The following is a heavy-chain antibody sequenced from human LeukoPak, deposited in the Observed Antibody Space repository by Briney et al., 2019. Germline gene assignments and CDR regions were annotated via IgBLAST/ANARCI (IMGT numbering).Heavy chain of an antibody. Sequence: GGSLRLSCAASIFSFSSYSMNWVRQAPGKGLGWVSYINSGSNSIHYADSAKGRFTISRDNSKNTVYLQMNNLRAEDTAVYYCAKGGYSSGRYFYYYMDVWGEGTTVTVSS. CDR2: INSGSNSI. J-gene: IGHJ6*03. D-gene: IGHD5-18*01. CDR3: AKGGYSSGRYFYYYMDV. CDR1: IFSFSSYS. V-gene: IGHV3-48*01.